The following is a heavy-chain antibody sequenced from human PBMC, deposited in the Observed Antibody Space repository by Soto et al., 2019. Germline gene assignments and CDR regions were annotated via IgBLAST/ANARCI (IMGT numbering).Heavy chain of an antibody. CDR2: VHHSGTT. D-gene: IGHD1-1*01. V-gene: IGHV4-31*03. CDR1: GGSISGVGYY. J-gene: IGHJ5*02. CDR3: ARAWTAGAGWPNWFDL. Sequence: QLQESGPGLVEPSQTLSLTCTVSGGSISGVGYYWGWIRQHPGKGLEWIGYVHHSGTTYYKPSLKSRLNISVDTSKTQYSLKLSSVTAAHKAVYYCARAWTAGAGWPNWFDLWGQGTLVTVYS.